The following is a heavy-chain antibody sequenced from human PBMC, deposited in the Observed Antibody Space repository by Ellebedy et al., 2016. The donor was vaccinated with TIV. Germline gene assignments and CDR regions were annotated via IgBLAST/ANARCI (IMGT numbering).Heavy chain of an antibody. V-gene: IGHV3-30*18. CDR1: GFTFNTYG. CDR2: IAYDGSLK. D-gene: IGHD3-10*01. CDR3: VKETDPYSSGSCDY. Sequence: PGGSLRLSCAASGFTFNTYGMHWVRQAPGKGLDWVAVIAYDGSLKYYADSVKGRFTISRDNSKSTLSLEMNSLRSDDTAVYYCVKETDPYSSGSCDYWGQGTLVTVSS. J-gene: IGHJ4*02.